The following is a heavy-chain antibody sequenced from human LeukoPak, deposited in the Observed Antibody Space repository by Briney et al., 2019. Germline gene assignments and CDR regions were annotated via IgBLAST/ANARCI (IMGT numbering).Heavy chain of an antibody. D-gene: IGHD6-19*01. V-gene: IGHV3-23*01. Sequence: GGSLRLSCAASGFTFSSYAMSWVRQAPGKGLEWVSGISGSGGSTYYADSVKGRFTISRDNSKNTLYLQMNSLRAEDTAVYYCAKAVAVAGTTALFDYWGQGTLVTVSS. CDR2: ISGSGGST. CDR3: AKAVAVAGTTALFDY. CDR1: GFTFSSYA. J-gene: IGHJ4*02.